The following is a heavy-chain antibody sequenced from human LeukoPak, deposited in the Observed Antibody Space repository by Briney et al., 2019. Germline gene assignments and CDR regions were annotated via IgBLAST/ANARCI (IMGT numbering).Heavy chain of an antibody. CDR3: ASLSSGSYYDYFDY. D-gene: IGHD1-26*01. J-gene: IGHJ4*02. CDR1: GGTFSSYA. CDR2: IIPILGIA. V-gene: IGHV1-69*04. Sequence: VASVKVSCKASGGTFSSYAISRVRQAPGQGLEWMGRIIPILGIANYAQKFQGRVTITADKSTSTAYMELSSLRSEDTAVYYCASLSSGSYYDYFDYWGQGTLVTVSS.